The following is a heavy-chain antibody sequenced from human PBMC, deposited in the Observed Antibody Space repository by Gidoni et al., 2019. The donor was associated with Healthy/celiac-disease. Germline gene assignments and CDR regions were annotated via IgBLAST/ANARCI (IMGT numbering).Heavy chain of an antibody. V-gene: IGHV4-34*01. CDR2: INHSGST. CDR1: GGSFSGYY. CDR3: ARGRDIVVVPAAIRRPIFGFDY. D-gene: IGHD2-2*02. Sequence: QVQLQQWGAGLLKPSETLSLTCAVYGGSFSGYYWSWIRQPPGKGLEWIGEINHSGSTNYNPSLKSRVTISVDTSKNQFSLKLSSVTAADTAVYYCARGRDIVVVPAAIRRPIFGFDYWGQGTLVTVSS. J-gene: IGHJ4*02.